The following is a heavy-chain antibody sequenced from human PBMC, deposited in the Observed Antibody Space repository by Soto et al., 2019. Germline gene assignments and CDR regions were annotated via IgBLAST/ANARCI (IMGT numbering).Heavy chain of an antibody. D-gene: IGHD5-12*01. CDR1: GGSFSGYY. J-gene: IGHJ4*02. CDR3: ARGKEWLRSGFDY. Sequence: SETLSLTCAVYGGSFSGYYWSWIRQPPGKGLEWIGEINHSGSTNYNPSLKSRVTISVDTSKNQFSLKLSSVTAADTAVYYCARGKEWLRSGFDYWGQGTLVTV. CDR2: INHSGST. V-gene: IGHV4-34*01.